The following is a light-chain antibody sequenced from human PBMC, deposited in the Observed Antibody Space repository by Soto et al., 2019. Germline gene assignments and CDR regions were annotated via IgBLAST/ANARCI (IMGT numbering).Light chain of an antibody. Sequence: EIVMTQSPATLSVSPGERATLSCRASQSVSSNLAWYQQKPGQAPRLLIYGASTRATGIPARFSGSGSGTDFTLTISSLEPEDFAVYYCQQRSNWPPDTFGGGTKVEIK. V-gene: IGKV3-15*01. CDR3: QQRSNWPPDT. CDR2: GAS. CDR1: QSVSSN. J-gene: IGKJ4*01.